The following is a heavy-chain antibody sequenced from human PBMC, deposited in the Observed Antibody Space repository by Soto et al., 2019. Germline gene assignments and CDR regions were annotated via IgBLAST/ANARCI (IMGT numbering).Heavy chain of an antibody. CDR3: ARRGGGSDYGY. J-gene: IGHJ4*02. D-gene: IGHD1-26*01. CDR1: GFTFSSYA. V-gene: IGHV3-23*01. CDR2: ISGSGGSM. Sequence: EVPLLESGGGLVQPGGSLRLSCAASGFTFSSYAMRWVRQAPGKGLEWVSAISGSGGSMYYADSVKGRFTISRDNSKNPLYRQMASLRAEDTAVYYWARRGGGSDYGYWGQGTLVTVSS.